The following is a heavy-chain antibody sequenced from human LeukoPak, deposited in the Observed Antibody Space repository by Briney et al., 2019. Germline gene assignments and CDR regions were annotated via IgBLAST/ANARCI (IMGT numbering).Heavy chain of an antibody. CDR1: GFTVSSNY. CDR3: ARESFDWLSQSYYYGMDV. Sequence: GGSLRLSCAASGFTVSSNYMSWVRQAPGKGLEWVSVIYSGGSTYYADSVKGRFTISRDNSKNTLYLQMNSPRAEDTAVYYCARESFDWLSQSYYYGMDVWGQGTTVTVSS. J-gene: IGHJ6*02. CDR2: IYSGGST. V-gene: IGHV3-53*01. D-gene: IGHD3-9*01.